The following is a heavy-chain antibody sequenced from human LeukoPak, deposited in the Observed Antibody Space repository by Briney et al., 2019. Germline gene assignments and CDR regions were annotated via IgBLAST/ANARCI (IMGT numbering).Heavy chain of an antibody. V-gene: IGHV4-59*01. CDR3: ARGVPEYYDFWSGYFYYFDY. J-gene: IGHJ4*02. Sequence: SETLSLTCSVSGGSISSYYWSWIRQPPGKGLEWIGYIYYSGSTNYNPSLKSRVTISVDTSKNQFSLKLTSVTAADTAVYYCARGVPEYYDFWSGYFYYFDYWGQGTLVTVSS. D-gene: IGHD3-3*01. CDR1: GGSISSYY. CDR2: IYYSGST.